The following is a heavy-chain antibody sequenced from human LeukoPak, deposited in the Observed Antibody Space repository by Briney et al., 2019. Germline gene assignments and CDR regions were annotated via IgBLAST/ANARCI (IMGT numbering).Heavy chain of an antibody. CDR2: IYPGDSDT. J-gene: IGHJ4*02. D-gene: IGHD3-10*01. CDR1: GYSFTSYW. V-gene: IGHV5-51*01. CDR3: ARLSYYGSGSSSFRY. Sequence: GESLKISCKGSGYSFTSYWIGWVRQMPGKGLEWMGIIYPGDSDTRYSPSFQGQVTISADKSISTAYLQWSSLKASDTAIYYCARLSYYGSGSSSFRYWGQGTLVTVSS.